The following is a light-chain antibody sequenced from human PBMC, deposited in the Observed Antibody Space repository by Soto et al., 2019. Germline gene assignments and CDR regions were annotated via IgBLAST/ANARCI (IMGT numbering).Light chain of an antibody. J-gene: IGKJ1*01. Sequence: DIVMTQSPDSMAVSLGERATINCKSSQSVLYSSTNKNYLAWYQQKPGQPPKLLIYWASTRESGVPDRFSGSGSGTDFTLTISSLQAEDVAVYYCQQYSTTRWTFGKGTKVEIK. V-gene: IGKV4-1*01. CDR1: QSVLYSSTNKNY. CDR3: QQYSTTRWT. CDR2: WAS.